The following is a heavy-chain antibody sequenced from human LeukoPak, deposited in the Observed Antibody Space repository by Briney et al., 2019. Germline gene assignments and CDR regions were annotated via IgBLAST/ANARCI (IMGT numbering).Heavy chain of an antibody. J-gene: IGHJ4*02. CDR3: ARRAFGQLLFDY. V-gene: IGHV4-59*12. Sequence: PSETLSLTCTVSGDSITNYFWSWIRQPPGKGLEWIGYIYYTGNTNYKPSLKSRVTMSVDTSTNQFSLKLSSVTAADTAVYYCARRAFGQLLFDYWGQGTLVTVSS. CDR2: IYYTGNT. CDR1: GDSITNYF. D-gene: IGHD2-2*01.